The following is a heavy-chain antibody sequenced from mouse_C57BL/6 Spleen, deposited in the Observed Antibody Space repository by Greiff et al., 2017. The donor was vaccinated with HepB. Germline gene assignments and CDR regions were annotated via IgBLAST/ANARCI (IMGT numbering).Heavy chain of an antibody. J-gene: IGHJ4*01. Sequence: VQLQQPGAELVKPGASVKLSCKASGYTFTSYWMHWVKQRPGQGLEWIGMIHPNSGSTNYNEKFKSKATLTVDKSSSTAYMQLSSLTSEDSAVYYCALYYDYDVGAMDYWGQGTSVTVSS. D-gene: IGHD2-4*01. CDR2: IHPNSGST. CDR1: GYTFTSYW. CDR3: ALYYDYDVGAMDY. V-gene: IGHV1-64*01.